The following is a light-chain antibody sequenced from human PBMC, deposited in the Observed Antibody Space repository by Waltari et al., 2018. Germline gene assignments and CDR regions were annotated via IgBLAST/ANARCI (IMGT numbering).Light chain of an antibody. Sequence: IVMTQSPATLSVSPGERATLSCRASQSVSSNLAWYQQKPGQAPRLLIYGAPTRATGIPARFSGSGSGTEFTLTISSPQSEDFAVYYCQQYNNWPPLTFGGGTKVEIK. CDR1: QSVSSN. V-gene: IGKV3-15*01. CDR3: QQYNNWPPLT. CDR2: GAP. J-gene: IGKJ4*01.